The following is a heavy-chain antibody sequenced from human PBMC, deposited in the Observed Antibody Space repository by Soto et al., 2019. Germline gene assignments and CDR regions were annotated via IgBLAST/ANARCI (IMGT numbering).Heavy chain of an antibody. CDR3: GRDDDRGLLDY. CDR1: GFTFSNSW. Sequence: GGSLRLSCAASGFTFSNSWMSWVRQAPGKGLEWVADINPVESEKYYVDSVKGRFTVSRDNAKNSLYLQMNSLRVEDTAFYYCGRDDDRGLLDYWGRGTLVTVSS. D-gene: IGHD3-10*01. V-gene: IGHV3-7*01. J-gene: IGHJ4*02. CDR2: INPVESEK.